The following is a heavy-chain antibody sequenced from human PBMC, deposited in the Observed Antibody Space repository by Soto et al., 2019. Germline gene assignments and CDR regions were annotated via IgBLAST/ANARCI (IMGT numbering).Heavy chain of an antibody. V-gene: IGHV3-66*01. J-gene: IGHJ5*02. D-gene: IGHD6-19*01. CDR3: AKVDSSAWPNWFDP. CDR2: IQSGGTT. CDR1: GFTVSSKY. Sequence: PGGSLRLSCAASGFTVSSKYMTWVRQAPGKGLEWVSLIQSGGTTYYADSVKGRFTISRDTSENTLHLQMDSLRVEDTAVYYCAKVDSSAWPNWFDPWGQGTLVTVSS.